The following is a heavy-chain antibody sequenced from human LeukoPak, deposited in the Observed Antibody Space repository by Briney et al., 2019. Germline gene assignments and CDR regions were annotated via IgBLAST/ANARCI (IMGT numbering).Heavy chain of an antibody. V-gene: IGHV3-53*01. CDR3: ARGVEPLAANTLAY. CDR2: LYRDGNT. CDR1: GFTVITYD. J-gene: IGHJ4*02. D-gene: IGHD1-14*01. Sequence: PGGSLRLSCAASGFTVITYDMTWVRQAPGKGLEWVSVLYRDGNTKYADSVQGRFTISRDNSKNTLYLEMNSQSPDVTAVYYCARGVEPLAANTLAYWGQGTLVTVSS.